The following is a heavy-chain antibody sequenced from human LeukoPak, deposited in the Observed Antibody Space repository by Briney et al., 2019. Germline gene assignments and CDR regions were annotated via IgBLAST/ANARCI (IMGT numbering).Heavy chain of an antibody. J-gene: IGHJ4*02. CDR2: IKQDGSEK. D-gene: IGHD2-15*01. CDR3: ARAPPGYCSGGSCYSL. CDR1: GFTFSSYW. Sequence: GGSLRLSCAASGFTFSSYWMSWVRQVPGKGLEWVANIKQDGSEKYYVDSVKGRFTISRDNAKNSLYLQVYSLRAEDTAVYYCARAPPGYCSGGSCYSLWGQGTLVTVSS. V-gene: IGHV3-7*01.